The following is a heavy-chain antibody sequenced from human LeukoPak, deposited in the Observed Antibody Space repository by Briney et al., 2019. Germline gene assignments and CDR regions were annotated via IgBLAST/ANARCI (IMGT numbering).Heavy chain of an antibody. CDR3: ARGAKPSGYGMDV. V-gene: IGHV1-2*04. D-gene: IGHD3-10*01. CDR2: INPNSGGT. J-gene: IGHJ6*02. CDR1: GYTFTGYY. Sequence: ASVKVSCKASGYTFTGYYMHWVRQAPGQGLEWMGWINPNSGGTNYAQKFQGWVTMTRDTSISTAYMELSRLRSDDTAVYYCARGAKPSGYGMDVWGQGTTVTVSS.